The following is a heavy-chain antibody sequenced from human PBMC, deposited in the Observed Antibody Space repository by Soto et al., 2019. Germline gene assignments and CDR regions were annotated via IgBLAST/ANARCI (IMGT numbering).Heavy chain of an antibody. D-gene: IGHD3-16*01. CDR1: GDSISSGNKY. CDR3: ARVPSPFDYYYARDV. V-gene: IGHV4-30-4*01. Sequence: SETLSLTCTVSGDSISSGNKYWSWIRQAPGKGLEWIGYIFSSGTTYYNPSLKSRLTMSLDTSQNQFSLRLASVTDADSAVYYCARVPSPFDYYYARDVWGQGTTVTVSS. J-gene: IGHJ6*02. CDR2: IFSSGTT.